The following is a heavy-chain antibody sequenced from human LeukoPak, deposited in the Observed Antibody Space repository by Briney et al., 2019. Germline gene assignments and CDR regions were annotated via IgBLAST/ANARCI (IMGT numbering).Heavy chain of an antibody. J-gene: IGHJ4*02. D-gene: IGHD3-3*01. CDR2: VHLDGRT. V-gene: IGHV4-4*02. CDR1: GRSFINTNR. CDR3: AREGGFYRPLDY. Sequence: SETLSLTCGVSGRSFINTNRWSWLRPPPGTGLEWIGEVHLDGRTNYNPSPESRLTMSVDVSENQVSLKLTSVTAADTAVYYCAREGGFYRPLDYSGQGTLVTVSS.